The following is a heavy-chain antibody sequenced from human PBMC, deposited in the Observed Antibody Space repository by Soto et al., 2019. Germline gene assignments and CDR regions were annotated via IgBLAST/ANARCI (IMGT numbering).Heavy chain of an antibody. CDR2: ISYDGSNK. V-gene: IGHV3-30*18. CDR3: AKDRLRAAPGHYYYYYGMDV. CDR1: GFTFSSYG. Sequence: QVQLVESGGGVVQPGRSLRLSCAASGFTFSSYGMHWVRQAPGKGLEWVAVISYDGSNKYYADSVKGRFTISRDNSKNTLYRQMNSLRAEDTAVYYCAKDRLRAAPGHYYYYYGMDVWGQGTTVTVSS. D-gene: IGHD2-15*01. J-gene: IGHJ6*02.